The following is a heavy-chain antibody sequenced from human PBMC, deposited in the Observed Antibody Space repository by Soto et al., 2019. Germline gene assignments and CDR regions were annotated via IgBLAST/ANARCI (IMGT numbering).Heavy chain of an antibody. V-gene: IGHV3-30*18. Sequence: QVQLVESGGGVVQPGRSLRLSCAASGFTFSSYGMHWVRQAPGKGLEWMAVISYDGSNKYYADSVKGRFTISRDNSKNTLYLQMNSLRAEDTAVYYCAKEERVTGGMDVWGQGTTVTVSS. J-gene: IGHJ6*02. CDR1: GFTFSSYG. CDR2: ISYDGSNK. D-gene: IGHD2-21*02. CDR3: AKEERVTGGMDV.